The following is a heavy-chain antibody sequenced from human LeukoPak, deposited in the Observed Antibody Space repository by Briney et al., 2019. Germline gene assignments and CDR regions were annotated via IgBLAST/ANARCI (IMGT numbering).Heavy chain of an antibody. Sequence: PGGSLRLSCAASGFTFSSYGMHWVRQAPGKGLEWVAFNKYYADSVKGRFTISRDNSKNTLYLQMNSLRAEDMAVYYCARALWFGELSLDYWGQGTLVTVSS. CDR2: NK. J-gene: IGHJ4*02. D-gene: IGHD3-10*01. CDR1: GFTFSSYG. V-gene: IGHV3-30*19. CDR3: ARALWFGELSLDY.